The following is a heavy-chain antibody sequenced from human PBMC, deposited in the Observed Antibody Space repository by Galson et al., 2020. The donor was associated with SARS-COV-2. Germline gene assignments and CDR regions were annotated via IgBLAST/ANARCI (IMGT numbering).Heavy chain of an antibody. D-gene: IGHD3-3*01. CDR1: GFTFGDYA. V-gene: IGHV3-49*04. J-gene: IGHJ4*02. CDR2: IRSKAYGGTT. CDR3: TRLDFWRGYYFDY. Sequence: TGGSLRLSCTASGFTFGDYAMSWVRQAPGKGLEWVGFIRSKAYGGTTEYAASVKGRFTISRDDSKSIAYLQMNSLKTEDTAVYYCTRLDFWRGYYFDYWGQGTLVTVSS.